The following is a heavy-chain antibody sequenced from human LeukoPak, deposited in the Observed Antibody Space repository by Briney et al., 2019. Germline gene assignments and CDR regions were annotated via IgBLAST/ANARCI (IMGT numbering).Heavy chain of an antibody. CDR1: GYSFTSYW. D-gene: IGHD3-3*01. CDR2: ICPGDSDT. V-gene: IGHV5-51*01. J-gene: IGHJ4*02. CDR3: ARVHGITIFGVVIRPFDY. Sequence: GESLKISCKGSGYSFTSYWIGWVRQMPGKGLEWMGIICPGDSDTRYSPSFQGQVTISADKSISTAYLQWSSLKASDTAMYYCARVHGITIFGVVIRPFDYWGQGTLVTVSS.